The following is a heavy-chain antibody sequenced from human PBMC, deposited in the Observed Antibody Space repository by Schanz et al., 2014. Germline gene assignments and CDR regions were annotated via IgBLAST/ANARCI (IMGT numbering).Heavy chain of an antibody. J-gene: IGHJ4*02. CDR2: IIPILGIA. CDR3: ASSGAGYSSSWDFDY. V-gene: IGHV1-69*02. CDR1: GGTFSSDT. Sequence: QVQVVQSGAEVKKPGASVKVSCKASGGTFSSDTFSWVRQAPGQGLEWMGRIIPILGIANYAQKFQGRVTITADKSTFTAYMDVSSLRSEDTAVYYCASSGAGYSSSWDFDYWGQGTLVTVSS. D-gene: IGHD6-13*01.